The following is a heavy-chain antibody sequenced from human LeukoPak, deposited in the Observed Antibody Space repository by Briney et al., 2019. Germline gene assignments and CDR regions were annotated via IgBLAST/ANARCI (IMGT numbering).Heavy chain of an antibody. V-gene: IGHV3-23*01. D-gene: IGHD6-19*01. CDR3: AKDATGYSSGGGYFDY. CDR2: ISTGGGST. J-gene: IGHJ4*02. CDR1: GFTVSSNY. Sequence: YPGGSLRLSCAASGFTVSSNYMIWVRQAPGKGLEWVSSISTGGGSTYYADSVKDRFTISRDNSENTLYLQMNSLRADDTAMYYCAKDATGYSSGGGYFDYWGQGALVTVSS.